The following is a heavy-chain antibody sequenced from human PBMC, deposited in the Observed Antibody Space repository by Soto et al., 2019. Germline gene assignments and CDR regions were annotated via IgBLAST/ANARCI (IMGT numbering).Heavy chain of an antibody. CDR2: ISYVGSNK. V-gene: IGHV3-30*18. CDR1: GFTFSSYG. D-gene: IGHD3-10*01. CDR3: AKEARYYGSGATFDY. J-gene: IGHJ4*02. Sequence: GGSLRLSCAASGFTFSSYGMHWVRQAPGKGLEWVAVISYVGSNKYYADSVRGRFTISRDNSKNTLYPQMNSLRAEDTAVYYCAKEARYYGSGATFDYWGQGTLVTVSS.